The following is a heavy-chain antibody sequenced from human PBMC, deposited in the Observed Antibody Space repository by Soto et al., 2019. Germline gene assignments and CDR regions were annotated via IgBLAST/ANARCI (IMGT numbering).Heavy chain of an antibody. CDR3: AIADYGDDDY. CDR2: IKAYSGNT. CDR1: GYTFPTST. Sequence: QLQLVQSGAEAKKPGASVKVSCKASGYTFPTSTISWVRQAPGKGLEWMGWIKAYSGNTNYAQKPQGRVNMTTDTSTNTAYMELRSLTTDDTAIYYCAIADYGDDDYWGQGTLVTVSS. J-gene: IGHJ4*02. V-gene: IGHV1-18*01. D-gene: IGHD4-17*01.